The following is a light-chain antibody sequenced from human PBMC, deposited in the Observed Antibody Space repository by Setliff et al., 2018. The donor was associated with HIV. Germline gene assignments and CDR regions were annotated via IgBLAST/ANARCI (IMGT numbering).Light chain of an antibody. V-gene: IGLV2-14*03. CDR2: DVS. J-gene: IGLJ3*02. Sequence: QSALTQPASVSGSPEQSIPIACTGTSSDIGYYNYVSWYQQHPGKAHTLMIYDVSRRPSGVSSHFSGSKSGKTASLTISGLQTEDEADYYCCSYTSGTTLVFGGGTKGTV. CDR1: SSDIGYYNY. CDR3: CSYTSGTTLV.